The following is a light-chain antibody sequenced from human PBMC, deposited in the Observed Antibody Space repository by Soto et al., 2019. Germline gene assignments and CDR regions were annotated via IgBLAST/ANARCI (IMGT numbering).Light chain of an antibody. CDR2: TAS. CDR1: QSVSSW. V-gene: IGKV1-5*03. CDR3: QMYDTYRT. Sequence: DIQMTQSPSTLSASVGDRVTITCRASQSVSSWLAWYQQKPGKAPTPLIHTASTLQSGVPSRFSGSGSGTIFTLIISSLQPDDFATYFCQMYDTYRTFGQGTKVEIK. J-gene: IGKJ1*01.